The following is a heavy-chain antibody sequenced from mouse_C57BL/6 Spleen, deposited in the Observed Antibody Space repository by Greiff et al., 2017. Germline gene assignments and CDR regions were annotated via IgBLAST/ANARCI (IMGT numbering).Heavy chain of an antibody. Sequence: QVQLKESGAELVRPGASVTLSCKASGYTFTDYEMHWVKQTPVHGLEWIGAIDPETGGTAYNQKFKGKAILTADKSSSTAYMELRSLTSEDSAVYYCTRGGLYYGGDYWGQGTTLTVSS. CDR1: GYTFTDYE. V-gene: IGHV1-15*01. CDR2: IDPETGGT. J-gene: IGHJ2*01. D-gene: IGHD2-1*01. CDR3: TRGGLYYGGDY.